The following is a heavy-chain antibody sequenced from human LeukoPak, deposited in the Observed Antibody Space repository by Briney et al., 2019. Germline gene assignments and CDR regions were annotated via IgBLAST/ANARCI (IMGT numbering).Heavy chain of an antibody. CDR3: ARTIAARLLDYYYYYMDV. J-gene: IGHJ6*03. CDR1: GGSISSYY. D-gene: IGHD6-6*01. Sequence: SETLSLTCTVSGGSISSYYWSWIRQPAGKGLEWIGRIYTSGSTNYNPSLKSRVTMSVDTSKNQFSLKLSSVTAADTAVYYCARTIAARLLDYYYYYMDVWGKGTTVTVSS. V-gene: IGHV4-4*07. CDR2: IYTSGST.